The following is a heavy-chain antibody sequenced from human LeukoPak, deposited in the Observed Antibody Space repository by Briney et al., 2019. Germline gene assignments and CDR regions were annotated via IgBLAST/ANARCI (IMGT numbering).Heavy chain of an antibody. CDR3: ARGRRAAAAPGFDY. CDR1: GDSISRSNYY. J-gene: IGHJ4*02. V-gene: IGHV4-39*07. CDR2: INHSGST. Sequence: SETLSLTCTVSGDSISRSNYYWGWIRQPPGKGLEWIGEINHSGSTNYNPSLKSRVTISVDTSKNQFSLKLSSVTAADTAVYYCARGRRAAAAPGFDYWGQGTLVTVSS. D-gene: IGHD6-13*01.